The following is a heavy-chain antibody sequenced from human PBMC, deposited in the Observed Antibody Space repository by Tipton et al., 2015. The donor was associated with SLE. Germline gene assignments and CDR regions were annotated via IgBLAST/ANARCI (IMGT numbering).Heavy chain of an antibody. CDR2: IYHSGST. D-gene: IGHD6-13*01. CDR1: GGSFSGYY. Sequence: TLSLTCAVYGGSFSGYYWSWIRQPPGKGLEWIGSIYHSGSTYYNPSLKSRVTISVDTSKNQFSLKLSSVTAADTAVYYCASGVAAGTADYWGQGMLVTVSS. V-gene: IGHV4-34*01. J-gene: IGHJ4*02. CDR3: ASGVAAGTADY.